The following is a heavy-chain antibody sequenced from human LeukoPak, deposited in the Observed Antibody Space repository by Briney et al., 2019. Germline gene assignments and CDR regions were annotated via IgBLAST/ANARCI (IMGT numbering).Heavy chain of an antibody. Sequence: NPSETLSLTCTVSGGSISSGGYYWSWIRQPPGKGLEWIGYIYHSGSTYYNPSLKSRVTISVDRSKNQFSLKLSSVTAADTAVYYCAREVGQWLVHTPVGYFDLWGRGTLVTVSS. CDR1: GGSISSGGYY. J-gene: IGHJ2*01. CDR3: AREVGQWLVHTPVGYFDL. D-gene: IGHD6-19*01. CDR2: IYHSGST. V-gene: IGHV4-30-2*01.